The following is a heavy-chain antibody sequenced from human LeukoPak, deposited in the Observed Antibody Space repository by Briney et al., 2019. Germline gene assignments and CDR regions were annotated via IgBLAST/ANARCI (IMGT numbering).Heavy chain of an antibody. V-gene: IGHV1-69*06. D-gene: IGHD3-22*01. CDR2: IIPIFGTA. CDR1: GGTFSSYA. Sequence: ASVKVSCKASGGTFSSYATSWVRQAPGQGLEWMGGIIPIFGTANYAQKFQGRVTITADKSTSTAYMELSSLRSEDTAVYYCARTSYDSSGYYDYYYYYYMDVWGKGTTVTVSS. CDR3: ARTSYDSSGYYDYYYYYYMDV. J-gene: IGHJ6*03.